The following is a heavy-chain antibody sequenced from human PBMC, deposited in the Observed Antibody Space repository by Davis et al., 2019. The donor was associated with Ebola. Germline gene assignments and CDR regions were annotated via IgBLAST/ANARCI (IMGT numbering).Heavy chain of an antibody. J-gene: IGHJ6*02. CDR1: GGTFSSYA. V-gene: IGHV1-69*13. CDR3: ARVDYYYYGMDV. Sequence: SVKVSCKASGGTFSSYAISWVRQAPGQGLEWMGGIIPIFGTANYAQKFQGRVTITADESTSTAYMELSSVRYEDTAVYYCARVDYYYYGMDVWGQGTTVTVSS. CDR2: IIPIFGTA.